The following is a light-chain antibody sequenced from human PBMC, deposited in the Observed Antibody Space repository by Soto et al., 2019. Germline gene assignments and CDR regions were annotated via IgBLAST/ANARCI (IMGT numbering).Light chain of an antibody. CDR2: DPS. Sequence: EIVLTQSPPTLSLSPGERATLSCGASHSVNSYLTWFQQKPGQATRLLIFDPSDRPTHTPARFSGSGSGTDFTLTISSLEPEDFAVYSCQQRSNWPITFGQGTRLEIK. CDR1: HSVNSY. V-gene: IGKV3-11*01. J-gene: IGKJ5*01. CDR3: QQRSNWPIT.